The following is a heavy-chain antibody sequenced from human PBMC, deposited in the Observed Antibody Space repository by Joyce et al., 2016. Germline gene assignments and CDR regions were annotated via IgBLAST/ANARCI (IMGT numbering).Heavy chain of an antibody. CDR1: GGSISSSNW. Sequence: QVQLQESGPGLVKPSGTLSLTCAVSGGSISSSNWWSWVRQPPGKGLEWIGEIYNSGRTTYSPSLKSRVTMSVDKSKNQCSLKLTSVTAADTAVYFCATDPDGDYFDHWGQGALVTVSS. CDR2: IYNSGRT. J-gene: IGHJ4*02. CDR3: ATDPDGDYFDH. D-gene: IGHD3-10*01. V-gene: IGHV4-4*02.